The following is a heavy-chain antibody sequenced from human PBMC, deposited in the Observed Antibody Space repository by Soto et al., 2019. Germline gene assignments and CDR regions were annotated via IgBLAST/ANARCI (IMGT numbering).Heavy chain of an antibody. V-gene: IGHV3-33*01. J-gene: IGHJ6*02. D-gene: IGHD3-3*01. Sequence: PGGSLRLSCAASGFTFRSYGMHWVRQAPGKGLEWVAVIWFDGSNKYYADSVQGRFTISRDNSKNTLYLHMNSLRAEDTAVYYCARDPPFWSEFDTWGMDVWGQGTTVTVS. CDR2: IWFDGSNK. CDR1: GFTFRSYG. CDR3: ARDPPFWSEFDTWGMDV.